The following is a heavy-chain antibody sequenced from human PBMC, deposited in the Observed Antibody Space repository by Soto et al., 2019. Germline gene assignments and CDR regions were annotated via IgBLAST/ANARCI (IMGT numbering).Heavy chain of an antibody. V-gene: IGHV1-8*01. CDR3: ARGSIVVVVAASYYYGMDV. CDR1: GYTFTSYD. J-gene: IGHJ6*02. CDR2: MNPNSGNT. D-gene: IGHD2-15*01. Sequence: GASVKVSCKASGYTFTSYDINWVRQATGQGLEWMGWMNPNSGNTGYAQKFQGRVTMTRNTSISTAYMELSSLRSEDTAVYYCARGSIVVVVAASYYYGMDVWGQGTTVTVSS.